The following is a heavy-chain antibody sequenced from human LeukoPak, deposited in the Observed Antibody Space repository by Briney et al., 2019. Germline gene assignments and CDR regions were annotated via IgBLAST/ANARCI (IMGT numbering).Heavy chain of an antibody. J-gene: IGHJ1*01. CDR2: ISDSGGST. D-gene: IGHD2-2*01. CDR1: GLTFSSYA. Sequence: QAGGSQRLFCAPSGLTFSSYAMSWAGHAPGKGLECVSAISDSGGSTYYADSVKGRFTISRDDSKNPLYLQMNSIRAEDAAVYYCAKVGGEDIVVVPAAMPGAEYFQHWGQGTLVTVSS. V-gene: IGHV3-23*01. CDR3: AKVGGEDIVVVPAAMPGAEYFQH.